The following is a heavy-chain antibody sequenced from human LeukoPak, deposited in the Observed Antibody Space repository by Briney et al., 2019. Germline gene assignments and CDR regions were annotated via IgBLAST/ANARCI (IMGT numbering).Heavy chain of an antibody. V-gene: IGHV3-48*04. D-gene: IGHD4-11*01. J-gene: IGHJ4*02. Sequence: GESLRLSCAASGFTFSTYSMNWVRQAPGKGLEWVSYLSSSSSTIYYADSVKGRFTISRDNAKNSLYLQMNSLRAEDTAVYYCTRDGTTLTPEEFDYWGQGTLVTVSS. CDR1: GFTFSTYS. CDR2: LSSSSSTI. CDR3: TRDGTTLTPEEFDY.